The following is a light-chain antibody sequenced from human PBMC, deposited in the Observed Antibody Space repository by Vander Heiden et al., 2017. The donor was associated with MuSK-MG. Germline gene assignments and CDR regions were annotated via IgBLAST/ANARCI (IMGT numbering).Light chain of an antibody. Sequence: QSALTQPASVSGSPGQSITISCTGTSSDVGGYNYVSWYQQHPGKAPKLMIYDVRNRHSGVANRFSGSKSGNTASLTISGLQAEDEADYYCSSYTSSSTPYVFGTGTKVTVL. J-gene: IGLJ1*01. CDR2: DVR. V-gene: IGLV2-14*01. CDR1: SSDVGGYNY. CDR3: SSYTSSSTPYV.